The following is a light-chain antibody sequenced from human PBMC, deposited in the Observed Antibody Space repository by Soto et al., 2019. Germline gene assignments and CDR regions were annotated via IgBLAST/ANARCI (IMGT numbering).Light chain of an antibody. CDR1: SSNIGAGYD. CDR2: GNS. J-gene: IGLJ1*01. Sequence: QSVLTQPPSVSGAPGQRVTISCPGSSSNIGAGYDVHWYQQLPGTAPKLLIYGNSNRPSGVPDRFSGSKSGTSASLAITGLQAEDGADYYCQSYDSSRSDSKVFGPGTKVTVL. CDR3: QSYDSSRSDSKV. V-gene: IGLV1-40*01.